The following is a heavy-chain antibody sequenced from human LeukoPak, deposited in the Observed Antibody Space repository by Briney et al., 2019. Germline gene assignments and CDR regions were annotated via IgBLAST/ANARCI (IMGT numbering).Heavy chain of an antibody. CDR1: GFTFSSYA. V-gene: IGHV3-23*01. CDR3: AKPGDGCSGGSCYYFDY. J-gene: IGHJ4*02. CDR2: ISGSDGNT. D-gene: IGHD2-15*01. Sequence: GGSLRLSCAASGFTFSSYAMSWARQAPGKGLEWISGISGSDGNTYYADSVKGRFTISRDISKNTLYLQMNSLRGEDTAVYYCAKPGDGCSGGSCYYFDYWGQGTLVTVSS.